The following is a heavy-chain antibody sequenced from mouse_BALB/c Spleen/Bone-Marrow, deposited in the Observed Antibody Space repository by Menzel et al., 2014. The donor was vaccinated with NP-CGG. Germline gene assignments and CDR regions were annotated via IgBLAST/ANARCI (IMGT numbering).Heavy chain of an antibody. Sequence: EVQLQESGGDLVKPGGSLKLSCAASGFTFSSYDMSWVRQTPDKRLEWVATISSGGSHTYYPDSVKGRFTISRDNAKNTLYLQMSSLRPEDTAMYYCARLDGYSLWYFDVWGAGTTVTVSS. V-gene: IGHV5-6*01. CDR3: ARLDGYSLWYFDV. CDR1: GFTFSSYD. D-gene: IGHD2-3*01. J-gene: IGHJ1*01. CDR2: ISSGGSHT.